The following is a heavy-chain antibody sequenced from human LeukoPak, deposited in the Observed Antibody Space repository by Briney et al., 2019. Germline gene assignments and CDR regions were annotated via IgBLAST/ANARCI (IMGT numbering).Heavy chain of an antibody. CDR1: GYTFTSYY. CDR3: ARDLGAQTMVFFDP. CDR2: INPSGGGT. D-gene: IGHD4/OR15-4a*01. Sequence: ASVKVSCKASGYTFTSYYIHWVRQAPGQGLEWMGIINPSGGGTNYAQKFQARVTMTRDTSTSTVYMELSSLRSEDTAVYYCARDLGAQTMVFFDPWGQGTLVTVSS. V-gene: IGHV1-46*01. J-gene: IGHJ5*02.